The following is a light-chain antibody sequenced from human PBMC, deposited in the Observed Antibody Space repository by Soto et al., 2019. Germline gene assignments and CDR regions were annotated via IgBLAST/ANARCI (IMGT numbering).Light chain of an antibody. CDR1: QTTSSW. CDR2: GTS. V-gene: IGKV1-5*01. J-gene: IGKJ2*01. Sequence: DIQMTQSPSTLSASVGDRVIITCRASQTTSSWLAWYQQKPGEAPNLLIYGTSSLQSGVPSRFSGSGSGTEFTLTISSLQPDDFATYYCQQYNSFPSTFGQGTKVDIK. CDR3: QQYNSFPST.